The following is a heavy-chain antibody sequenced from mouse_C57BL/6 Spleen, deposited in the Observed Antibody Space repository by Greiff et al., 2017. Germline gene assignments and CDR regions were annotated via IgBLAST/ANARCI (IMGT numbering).Heavy chain of an antibody. Sequence: VQLQQSGPELVKPGASVKISCKASGYAFSSSWMNWVKQRPGKGLEWIGRIYPGDGDTNYNGKFKGKATLTADKSSSTAYMQLSSLTSEDSAVYFCARAPTVVAYYYAMDGWGQGTSVTVSS. CDR3: ARAPTVVAYYYAMDG. CDR1: GYAFSSSW. J-gene: IGHJ4*01. CDR2: IYPGDGDT. D-gene: IGHD1-1*01. V-gene: IGHV1-82*01.